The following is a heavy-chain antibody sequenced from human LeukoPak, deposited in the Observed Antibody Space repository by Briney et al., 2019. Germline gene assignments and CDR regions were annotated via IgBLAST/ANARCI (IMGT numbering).Heavy chain of an antibody. J-gene: IGHJ4*02. CDR1: GYTFTGYY. CDR2: INPNSGGT. Sequence: ASVKVSCKASGYTFTGYYMHWVRQAPGQGLEWMGRINPNSGGTNYAQKFQGRVTMTRDTSISTAYMELSRLRSDDTAVYYCARSDQWVDREMATITTPADYWGQGTLVTVSS. CDR3: ARSDQWVDREMATITTPADY. V-gene: IGHV1-2*06. D-gene: IGHD5-24*01.